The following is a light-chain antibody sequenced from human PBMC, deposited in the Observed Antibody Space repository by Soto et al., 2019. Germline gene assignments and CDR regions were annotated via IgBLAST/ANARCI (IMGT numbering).Light chain of an antibody. CDR1: QSISSW. V-gene: IGKV1-5*01. CDR2: DAS. CDR3: QQYNNWPPT. J-gene: IGKJ1*01. Sequence: DIQMTQSPSTLSASVGDRCTITCRASQSISSWLAWYQQKAGKAPKLLIYDASSLESGVPSRFRGSGSGTEFTLTISSLQSEDFAVYYCQQYNNWPPTFGQGTKVDIK.